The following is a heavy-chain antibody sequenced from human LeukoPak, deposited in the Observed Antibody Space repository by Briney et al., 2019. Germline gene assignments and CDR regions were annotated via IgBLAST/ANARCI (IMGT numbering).Heavy chain of an antibody. Sequence: PMASVKVSCKASGYTFTGYYMHWVRQAPGQGLEWMGWINPNSGGTNYAQKFQGRVTMTRDTSISTAYMELSSLRSEDTAVYYCARGWGDYYDSSGYYGDWGQGTLVTVSS. CDR1: GYTFTGYY. CDR2: INPNSGGT. CDR3: ARGWGDYYDSSGYYGD. J-gene: IGHJ4*02. D-gene: IGHD3-22*01. V-gene: IGHV1-2*02.